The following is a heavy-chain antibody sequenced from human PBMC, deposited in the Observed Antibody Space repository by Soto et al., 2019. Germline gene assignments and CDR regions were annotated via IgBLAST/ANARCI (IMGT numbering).Heavy chain of an antibody. V-gene: IGHV4-59*01. CDR3: ARETSGWYKENWFDP. J-gene: IGHJ5*02. D-gene: IGHD6-19*01. CDR2: IYYSGST. Sequence: SETLSLTCTVSGGSISSYYWSWIRQPPGKGLEWIGYIYYSGSTNYNPSLKSRVTISVDTSKNQFSLKLSSVTAADTAVYYCARETSGWYKENWFDPWGQGTLVTVSS. CDR1: GGSISSYY.